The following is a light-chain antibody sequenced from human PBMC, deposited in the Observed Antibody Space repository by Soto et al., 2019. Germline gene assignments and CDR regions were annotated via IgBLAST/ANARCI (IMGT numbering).Light chain of an antibody. J-gene: IGLJ1*01. CDR1: ISDVGSYNY. CDR2: DVS. CDR3: GSYTTSSNYV. Sequence: QSGLTQPASVSGSPGQSITISCTGTISDVGSYNYVSWYQQYPGKAPKLMIYDVSTRPSGVSDRFSGSKSGNTASLTISGLRAEDEADYYCGSYTTSSNYVFGTGTKLTVL. V-gene: IGLV2-14*03.